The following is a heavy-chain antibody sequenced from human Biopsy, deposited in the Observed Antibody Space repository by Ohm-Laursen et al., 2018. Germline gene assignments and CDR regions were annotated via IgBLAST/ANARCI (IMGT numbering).Heavy chain of an antibody. CDR1: GYSVTNDYY. D-gene: IGHD6-19*01. J-gene: IGHJ6*02. Sequence: TLSLTCAVSGYSVTNDYYWGWIRQPPGKGLEWIGNIYYDGITYYNPSLKSQVAMSVDTSKNQFSLRLTSVTAADTAVYYCARVAGGCAYYYGMDVWGQGTTVIVSS. CDR2: IYYDGIT. V-gene: IGHV4-38-2*01. CDR3: ARVAGGCAYYYGMDV.